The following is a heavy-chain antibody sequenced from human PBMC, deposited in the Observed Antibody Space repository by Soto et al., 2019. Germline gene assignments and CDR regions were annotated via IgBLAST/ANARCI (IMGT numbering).Heavy chain of an antibody. CDR1: GFTFNDHY. Sequence: GGSLRLSCAASGFTFNDHYMSWIRQAPGKGLEWIGYSSNSGSFTRYADSVKGRFSISRDNAKNSLYLQINSLRGDDTATYFCVRSGDNYNLLDYWGQGTPVTVSS. D-gene: IGHD1-1*01. CDR3: VRSGDNYNLLDY. J-gene: IGHJ4*02. V-gene: IGHV3-11*06. CDR2: SSNSGSFT.